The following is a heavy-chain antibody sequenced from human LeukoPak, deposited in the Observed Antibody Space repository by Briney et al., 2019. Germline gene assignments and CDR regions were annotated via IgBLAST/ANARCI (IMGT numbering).Heavy chain of an antibody. CDR1: GYTFTGYY. CDR3: ARVVWGGDAFDI. Sequence: GASVKVSCKSSGYTFTGYYMHWVRQAPGQGLEWMGWINPNSGGTNYAQKFQGRVTMTRDTSISTAYMELSRLRSDDTAVYYCARVVWGGDAFDIWGQGTMVTVSS. J-gene: IGHJ3*02. V-gene: IGHV1-2*02. CDR2: INPNSGGT. D-gene: IGHD3-16*01.